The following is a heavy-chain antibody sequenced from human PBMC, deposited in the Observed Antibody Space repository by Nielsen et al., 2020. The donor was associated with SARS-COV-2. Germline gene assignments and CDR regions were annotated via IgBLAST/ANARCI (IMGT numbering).Heavy chain of an antibody. V-gene: IGHV3-66*01. CDR2: IYSGGST. CDR1: GFTVSSNY. CDR3: AGDDLLTGIYGTY. D-gene: IGHD3-9*01. J-gene: IGHJ4*02. Sequence: GESLKISCAASGFTVSSNYTSWVRQAPGKGLEWVSVIYSGGSTYYADSVKGRFTISRDNSKNTLYLQMNSLRAEDTAVYYCAGDDLLTGIYGTYWGQGTLVTVSS.